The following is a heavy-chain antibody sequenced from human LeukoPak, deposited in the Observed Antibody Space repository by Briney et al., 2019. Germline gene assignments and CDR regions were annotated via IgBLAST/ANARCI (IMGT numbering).Heavy chain of an antibody. CDR2: IYSGGST. CDR1: GFTFDDYG. V-gene: IGHV3-53*01. D-gene: IGHD4-17*01. J-gene: IGHJ4*02. Sequence: GGSLRLSCAASGFTFDDYGMSWVRQAPGKGLEWVSVIYSGGSTYYADSVKGRFTISRDNSKNTLYLQMNSLRAEDTAVYYCAGYYGDYVRDYYWGQGTLVTVSS. CDR3: AGYYGDYVRDYY.